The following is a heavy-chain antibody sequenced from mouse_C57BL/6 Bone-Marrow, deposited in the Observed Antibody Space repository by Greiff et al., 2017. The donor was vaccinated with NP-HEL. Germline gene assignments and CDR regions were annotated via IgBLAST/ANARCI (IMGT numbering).Heavy chain of an antibody. CDR2: IDPETGAP. CDR3: TRERIYWYFDV. Sequence: QVQLQQSGAELVRPGASVTLSCKASGYTFTDYEMHWVKQTPVHGLEWIGAIDPETGAPAYNQKFKGKAILTADKSSSTAYMELRSLTSEDSAVYYCTRERIYWYFDVWGTGTTVTVSS. J-gene: IGHJ1*03. CDR1: GYTFTDYE. V-gene: IGHV1-15*01.